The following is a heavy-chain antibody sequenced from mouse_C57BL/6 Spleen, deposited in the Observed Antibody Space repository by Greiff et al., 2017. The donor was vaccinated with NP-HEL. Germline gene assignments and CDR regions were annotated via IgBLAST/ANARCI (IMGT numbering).Heavy chain of an antibody. CDR3: AREGGNPYYAMDY. CDR2: ISDGGSFT. V-gene: IGHV5-4*01. Sequence: EVQGVESGGGLVKPGGSLKLSCAASGFTFSSYAMSWVRQTPEKRLEWVATISDGGSFTYYPDNVKGRFTISRYHAKNNLYLHMSHLKSEDTAMYYCAREGGNPYYAMDYWGKGTSVTVSS. CDR1: GFTFSSYA. J-gene: IGHJ4*01. D-gene: IGHD2-1*01.